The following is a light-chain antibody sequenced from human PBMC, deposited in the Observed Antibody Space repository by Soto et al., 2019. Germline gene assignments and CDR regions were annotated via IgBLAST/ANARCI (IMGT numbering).Light chain of an antibody. CDR1: QSVSSN. J-gene: IGKJ1*01. CDR3: QQYGSSPPRT. Sequence: IVISQSPATLYVYPGERATLSCRASQSVSSNLAWYQQKPGQAPRLIIYGASTRANGIPARFSGSGSGTDFTLTISRLEPEDFASYDCQQYGSSPPRTFGQGTQVEI. CDR2: GAS. V-gene: IGKV3-15*01.